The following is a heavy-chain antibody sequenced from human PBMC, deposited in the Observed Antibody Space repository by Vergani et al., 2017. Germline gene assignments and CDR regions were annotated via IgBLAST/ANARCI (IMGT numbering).Heavy chain of an antibody. D-gene: IGHD6-6*01. Sequence: EVQLLESGGGLVQPGGSLRLSCAASGFTFSSYAMSWVRQAPGKGLEWVSAISGSGGSTYYADSVKGRFTISRDNAKNSLYLQMNSLRDEDTAVYYCARDVRGSSSPPNYWGQGTLVTVSS. CDR3: ARDVRGSSSPPNY. J-gene: IGHJ4*02. V-gene: IGHV3-23*01. CDR2: ISGSGGST. CDR1: GFTFSSYA.